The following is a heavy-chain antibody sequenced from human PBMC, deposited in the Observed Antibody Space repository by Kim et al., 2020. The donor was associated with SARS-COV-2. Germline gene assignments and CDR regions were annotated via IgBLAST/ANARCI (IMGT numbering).Heavy chain of an antibody. CDR3: ARESGVPAYYYYYGMDV. V-gene: IGHV3-48*03. J-gene: IGHJ6*02. CDR2: ISSSGSTI. Sequence: GGSLRLSCAASGFTFSSYEMNWVRQAPGKGLEWVSYISSSGSTIYYADSVKGRFTISRDNAKNSLYLQMNSLRAEDTAVYYCARESGVPAYYYYYGMDVWGQGTTVTVSS. D-gene: IGHD2-2*01. CDR1: GFTFSSYE.